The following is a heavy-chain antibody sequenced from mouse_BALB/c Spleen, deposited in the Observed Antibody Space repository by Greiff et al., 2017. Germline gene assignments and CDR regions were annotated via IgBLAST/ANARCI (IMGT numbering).Heavy chain of an antibody. CDR2: INPYNDGT. CDR1: GYTFTSYV. V-gene: IGHV1-14*01. CDR3: ARGVYYDYGDFDV. Sequence: EVQLQQSGPELVKPGASVKMSCKASGYTFTSYVMHWVKQKPGQGLEWIGYINPYNDGTKYNEKFKGKATLTSDKSSSTAYMELSSLTSEDSAVYYCARGVYYDYGDFDVWGAGTTVTVSS. J-gene: IGHJ1*01. D-gene: IGHD2-4*01.